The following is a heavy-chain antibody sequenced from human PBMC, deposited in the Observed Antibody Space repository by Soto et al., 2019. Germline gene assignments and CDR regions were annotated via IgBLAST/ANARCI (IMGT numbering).Heavy chain of an antibody. Sequence: VGSLRLSCAASGFTFSTYAMSWVRQAPGKGLEWVSAISGSGAHTYYADSVKGRFSISRDNSKSTLYLQMNSLRADDTAVYYCLIYYYYYTMDVWGQGTTVTVSS. CDR2: ISGSGAHT. CDR1: GFTFSTYA. V-gene: IGHV3-23*01. CDR3: LIYYYYYTMDV. J-gene: IGHJ6*02. D-gene: IGHD3-22*01.